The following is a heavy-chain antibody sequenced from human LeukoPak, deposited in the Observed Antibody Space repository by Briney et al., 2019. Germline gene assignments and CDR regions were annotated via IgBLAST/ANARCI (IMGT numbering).Heavy chain of an antibody. V-gene: IGHV1-18*01. CDR3: ARDNDDYGSFDY. CDR2: ISAYNGNT. J-gene: IGHJ4*02. D-gene: IGHD3-10*01. Sequence: ASVTVSCKASGYTFTSYGISWVRQAPGQGLEWMGWISAYNGNTNYAQKLQGRVTMTTDTSTSTAYMELRSLRSDDTAVYYCARDNDDYGSFDYWGQGTLVTVSS. CDR1: GYTFTSYG.